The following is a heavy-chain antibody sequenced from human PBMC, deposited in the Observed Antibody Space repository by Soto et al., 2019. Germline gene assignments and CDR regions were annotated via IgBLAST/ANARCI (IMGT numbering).Heavy chain of an antibody. D-gene: IGHD7-27*01. CDR1: GASISSGHYY. CDR3: ALALGPTTGLDY. CDR2: IYNTGST. V-gene: IGHV4-31*03. Sequence: SETLSLTCSVSGASISSGHYYWTWVRQHPGKGLEWIGSIYNTGSTSYNPSLTSRLSISVDTSENHFSLRLFSVTVADTAVYYCALALGPTTGLDYWGQGSLVTVSS. J-gene: IGHJ4*02.